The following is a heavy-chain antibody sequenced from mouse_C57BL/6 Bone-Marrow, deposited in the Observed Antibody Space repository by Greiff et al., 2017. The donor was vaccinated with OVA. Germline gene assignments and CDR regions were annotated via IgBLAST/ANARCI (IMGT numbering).Heavy chain of an antibody. D-gene: IGHD2-2*01. CDR3: ARSGGYDREVFDY. Sequence: QVQLQQSGAELVMPGASVKLSCKASGYTFTSYWMHWVKQRPGQGLEWIGEIDPSDSYTNYNQKFKGKSTLTVDKSSSTAYMQLSSLTSEDSAVYYCARSGGYDREVFDYWGQGTTLTVSS. CDR2: IDPSDSYT. V-gene: IGHV1-69*01. J-gene: IGHJ2*01. CDR1: GYTFTSYW.